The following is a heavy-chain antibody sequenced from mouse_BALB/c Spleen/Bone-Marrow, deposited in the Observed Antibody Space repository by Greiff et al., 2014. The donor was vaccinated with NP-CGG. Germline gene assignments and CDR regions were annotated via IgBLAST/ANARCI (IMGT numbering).Heavy chain of an antibody. Sequence: VQRVESGPGLVAPSQSLSITCTASGFSLTSYGVHWVRQAPGKGLEWLGVIWADGSTNYNSALMSRLSIRKDNTKSQVFLKMNSLQTDDTAMYYCARITTATGAMDYWGQGTSVTVSS. CDR1: GFSLTSYG. CDR3: ARITTATGAMDY. V-gene: IGHV2-9*02. J-gene: IGHJ4*01. CDR2: IWADGST. D-gene: IGHD1-2*01.